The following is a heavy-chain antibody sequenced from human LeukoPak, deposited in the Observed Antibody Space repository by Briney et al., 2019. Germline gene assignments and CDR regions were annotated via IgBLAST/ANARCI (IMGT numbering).Heavy chain of an antibody. CDR2: MNPNSGNT. J-gene: IGHJ3*02. CDR3: ASGIVVVPAAIQGYSYGYFPDAFDI. Sequence: GASVKVSCKASGYTFTSYDINWVRQATGQGLEWMGWMNPNSGNTRYAQKFQGRVTMTRNTSISTAYMELSSLRSEDTAVYYCASGIVVVPAAIQGYSYGYFPDAFDIWGQGTMVTVSS. V-gene: IGHV1-8*01. D-gene: IGHD2-2*02. CDR1: GYTFTSYD.